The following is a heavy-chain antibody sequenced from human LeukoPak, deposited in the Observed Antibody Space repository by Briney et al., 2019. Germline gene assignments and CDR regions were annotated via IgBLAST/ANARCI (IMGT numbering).Heavy chain of an antibody. CDR3: ARLGDYGDPIDY. D-gene: IGHD4-17*01. CDR1: GFTFSSYG. V-gene: IGHV3-30*02. J-gene: IGHJ4*02. CDR2: IRYDGSNK. Sequence: GGSLRLSCAASGFTFSSYGMHWVRQAPGKGLEWVAFIRYDGSNKYYADSLKGRFTISRDNAKQSLYLQMNSLRVEDTAVYFCARLGDYGDPIDYWGQGTLVTVSS.